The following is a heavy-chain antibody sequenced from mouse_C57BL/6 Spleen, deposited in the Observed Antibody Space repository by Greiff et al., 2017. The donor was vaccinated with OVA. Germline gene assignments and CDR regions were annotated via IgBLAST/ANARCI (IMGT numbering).Heavy chain of an antibody. J-gene: IGHJ1*03. CDR1: GYTFTSYW. D-gene: IGHD1-1*01. V-gene: IGHV1-59*01. Sequence: QVQLQQPGAELVRPGTSVKLSCKASGYTFTSYWMHWVKQRPGQGLEWIGVIDPSDSYTNYNQKFKGKATLTVDTSSSTAYMQLSSLTSEDSAVYYCARIPRSSHWYFDVWGTGTTVTVSS. CDR2: IDPSDSYT. CDR3: ARIPRSSHWYFDV.